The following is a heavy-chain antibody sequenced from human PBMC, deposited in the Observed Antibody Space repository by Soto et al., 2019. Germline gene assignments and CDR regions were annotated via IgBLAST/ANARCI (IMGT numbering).Heavy chain of an antibody. CDR1: GGSIGSSNW. J-gene: IGHJ4*02. V-gene: IGHV4-4*02. D-gene: IGHD3-9*01. CDR2: IYDSGST. Sequence: QVQLQESGPGLVKPSGTLSLTCAVSGGSIGSSNWWSWVRQPPGKGLEWIGEIYDSGSTNYNPSLKSRVTISLVKSKNQFSLKLSSVTAADTAVYYCARLKTYDILNKSDYWGQGSLVTVSS. CDR3: ARLKTYDILNKSDY.